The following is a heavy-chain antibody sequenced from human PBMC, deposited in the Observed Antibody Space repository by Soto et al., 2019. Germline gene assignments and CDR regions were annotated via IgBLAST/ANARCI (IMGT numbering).Heavy chain of an antibody. V-gene: IGHV1-18*01. CDR2: ISAYNGNT. Sequence: QVQLVQSGAEVKKPGASVKVSCKTSGYTFTNFGLSWVRQAPGQGLEWMGWISAYNGNTNYAQNFQGRFTMTTETSTGTADMELRSLRSDDTAVYYWASGGTPIDYWGQGTLVTVSS. CDR3: ASGGTPIDY. J-gene: IGHJ4*02. D-gene: IGHD3-16*01. CDR1: GYTFTNFG.